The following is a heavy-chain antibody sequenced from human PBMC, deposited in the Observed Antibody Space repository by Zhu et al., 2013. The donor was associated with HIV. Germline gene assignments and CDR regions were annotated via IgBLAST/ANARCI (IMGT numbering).Heavy chain of an antibody. CDR2: IIPIFGTA. CDR3: ACAGVYSGYENAFDY. V-gene: IGHV1-69*01. J-gene: IGHJ3*02. CDR1: GGTFSSYA. Sequence: QVQLVQSGAEVKKPGSSVKVSCKASGGTFSSYAISWVRQAPGQGLEWMGGIIPIFGTANYAQKFQGRVTITADESTSTAYMELSSLRSEDTAVYYCACAGVYSGYENAFDYLGPRGPMGHRXF. D-gene: IGHD5-12*01.